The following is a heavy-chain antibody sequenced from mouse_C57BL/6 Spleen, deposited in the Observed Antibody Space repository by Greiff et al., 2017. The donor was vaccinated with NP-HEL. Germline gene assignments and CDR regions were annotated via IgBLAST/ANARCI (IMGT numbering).Heavy chain of an antibody. CDR3: ARHYGSDY. J-gene: IGHJ2*01. D-gene: IGHD1-1*01. CDR1: GYTFTSYW. Sequence: VQLQQPGAELVKPGASVKLSCKASGYTFTSYWMQWVKQRPGQGLEWIGEIDPSDSYTNYNQKFKGKATLTVDTSSSTAYMQLSSLTSEDSAVYYCARHYGSDYWGQGTTLTVSS. CDR2: IDPSDSYT. V-gene: IGHV1-50*01.